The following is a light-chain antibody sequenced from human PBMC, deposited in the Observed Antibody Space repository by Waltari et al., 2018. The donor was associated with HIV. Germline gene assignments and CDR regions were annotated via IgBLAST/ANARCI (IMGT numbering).Light chain of an antibody. CDR1: YSNIGSNT. CDR3: AAWDDSLHGYV. Sequence: QSVLTQPPSASGTTGQRVTISCSGNYSNIGSNTDNCYQQPPGTAPKPLIFGSFQRPSGVPDRFSGAKSGTSASLAISGLHSEDEGDYYCAAWDDSLHGYVFATGTKVTVL. V-gene: IGLV1-44*01. J-gene: IGLJ1*01. CDR2: GSF.